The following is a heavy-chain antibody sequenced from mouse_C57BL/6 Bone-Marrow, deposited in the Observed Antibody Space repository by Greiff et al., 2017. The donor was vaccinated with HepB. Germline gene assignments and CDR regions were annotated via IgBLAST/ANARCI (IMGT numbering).Heavy chain of an antibody. J-gene: IGHJ3*01. CDR2: INPGSGGT. D-gene: IGHD2-3*01. Sequence: QVQLKQSGAELVRPGTSVKVSCKASGYAFTNYLIEWVKQRPGQGLEWIGVINPGSGGTNYNEKFKGKATLTADKSSSTAYMQLSSLTSEDSAVYFCARSAMMVTTWFAYWGQGTLVTVSA. CDR3: ARSAMMVTTWFAY. CDR1: GYAFTNYL. V-gene: IGHV1-54*01.